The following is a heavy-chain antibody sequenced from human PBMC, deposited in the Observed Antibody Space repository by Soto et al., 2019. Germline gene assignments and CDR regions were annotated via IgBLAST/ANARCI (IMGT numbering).Heavy chain of an antibody. CDR1: SGSIRTSY. J-gene: IGHJ3*02. CDR3: ARLQYTVVTPIDM. D-gene: IGHD2-21*02. Sequence: QVQLPESGPGLVKPSETLSLTCTVPSGSIRTSYWTWIRQFPGKRLEWIAHIHNSGNTNSNPSLKSRVTISMDTSKNQISLRLTSVTAADTAMYYCARLQYTVVTPIDMWGQGTMVTVSS. CDR2: IHNSGNT. V-gene: IGHV4-59*01.